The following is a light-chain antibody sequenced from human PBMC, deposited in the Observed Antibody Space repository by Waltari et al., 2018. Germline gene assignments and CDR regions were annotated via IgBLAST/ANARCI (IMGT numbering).Light chain of an antibody. Sequence: EIMLTQSPGTLSLSPGERATLSCRASQSISRYLAWYQHKPGQAPRLLIYDASGRATGIPDRFSGSGSGTDFSLTISRLEPEDFAVYYCQKYGSLPATFGQGTKVEIK. CDR2: DAS. CDR1: QSISRY. V-gene: IGKV3-20*01. CDR3: QKYGSLPAT. J-gene: IGKJ1*01.